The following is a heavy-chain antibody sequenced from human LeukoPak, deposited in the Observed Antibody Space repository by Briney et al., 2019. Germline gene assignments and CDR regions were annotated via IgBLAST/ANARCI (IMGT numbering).Heavy chain of an antibody. CDR1: GGSFSSNT. Sequence: SVKVSCKASGGSFSSNTLSWVRQAPGQGLEWMGGIIANLGTPNYAQKFQGRVTVTADESTSTGYLELDSLRSDGTAVYYCARLVNWGPLGDYWGQGTLVTVSS. CDR3: ARLVNWGPLGDY. D-gene: IGHD3-16*01. J-gene: IGHJ4*02. CDR2: IIANLGTP. V-gene: IGHV1-69*13.